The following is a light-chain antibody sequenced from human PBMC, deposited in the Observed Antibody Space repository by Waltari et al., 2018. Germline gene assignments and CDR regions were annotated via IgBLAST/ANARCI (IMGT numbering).Light chain of an antibody. CDR2: YRSDSDK. J-gene: IGLJ3*02. V-gene: IGLV5-45*01. CDR3: MILHNNAVV. CDR1: SDINVATYK. Sequence: QAVLTHPASLSASPGASATLTCPFPSDINVATYKIYWYQQRPGSPRQCLVKYRSDSDKRQGTGVPSRFVGSNESSDNACILLTAGLQSDDEADYYCMILHNNAVVFGGGTKLTVL.